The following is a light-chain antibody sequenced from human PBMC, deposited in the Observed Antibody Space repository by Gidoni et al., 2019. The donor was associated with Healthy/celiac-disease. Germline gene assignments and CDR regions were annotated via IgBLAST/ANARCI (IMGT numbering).Light chain of an antibody. V-gene: IGKV1-33*01. Sequence: DIQMTQSPSSLSVSVGDRVTITCQASQDISNYLNWYQQKPGKAPKLLIYDASNLETGVPSRFSGSGSGTDFTFTISSLQPEDIATYYCQQYDNLPGFGGGTKVEIK. CDR2: DAS. CDR1: QDISNY. CDR3: QQYDNLPG. J-gene: IGKJ4*01.